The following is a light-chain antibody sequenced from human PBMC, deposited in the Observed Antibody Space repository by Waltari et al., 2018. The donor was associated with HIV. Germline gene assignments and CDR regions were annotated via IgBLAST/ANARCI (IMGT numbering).Light chain of an antibody. V-gene: IGKV1-5*03. CDR1: PIIDDW. CDR2: RTS. Sequence: DIQMTQSPSTLSASVGDRVTITCRASPIIDDWLAWYQQKPGKAPKLLIYRTSTRQTGVPPRVRGGGSGTDFTLIISGLQPDDFAAYYCMQYGSYFRTFGQGTRVDVK. J-gene: IGKJ1*01. CDR3: MQYGSYFRT.